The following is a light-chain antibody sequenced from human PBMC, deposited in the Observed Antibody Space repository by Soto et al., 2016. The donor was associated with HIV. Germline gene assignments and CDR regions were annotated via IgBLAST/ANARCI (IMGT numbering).Light chain of an antibody. V-gene: IGKV1-9*01. CDR1: QGIGSS. CDR3: QQYNNYWT. J-gene: IGKJ1*01. CDR2: GAT. Sequence: DIHLTQSPSFLSAAVGERVAITCRASQGIGSSLAWYQQKPGKAPELLIYGATALQSGVPPRFSGSGSGTEFSLTINSLQADDAATYYCQQYNNYWTFGQG.